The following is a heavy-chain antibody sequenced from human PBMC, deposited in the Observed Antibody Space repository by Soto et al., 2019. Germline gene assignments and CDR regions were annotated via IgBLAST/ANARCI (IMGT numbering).Heavy chain of an antibody. D-gene: IGHD2-15*01. V-gene: IGHV3-21*01. CDR2: ISSSSSYI. CDR1: GFTFSSYS. Sequence: VQLVESGGGLVKPGGSLRLSCAASGFTFSSYSMNWVRQAPGKGLEWVSSISSSSSYIYYADSVKGRFTISRDNAKNSLYLQMNSLRAEDTAVYYCAREVGDIVVVVAALFDYWGQGTLVTVSS. CDR3: AREVGDIVVVVAALFDY. J-gene: IGHJ4*02.